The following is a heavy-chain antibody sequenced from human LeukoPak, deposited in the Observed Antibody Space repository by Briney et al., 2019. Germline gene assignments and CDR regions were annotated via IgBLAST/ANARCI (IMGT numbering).Heavy chain of an antibody. CDR3: ARWGASGLALIYYYGMDV. Sequence: ASVKVSCKASGYTFSGHYMHWVRQAPGQGLEWIGIINPSGGSTSYAQKFQGRVTMTRDTSTRIVYMELSSLRSEDTAVYYCARWGASGLALIYYYGMDVWGQGTTVTVSS. D-gene: IGHD3/OR15-3a*01. V-gene: IGHV1-46*01. CDR1: GYTFSGHY. J-gene: IGHJ6*02. CDR2: INPSGGST.